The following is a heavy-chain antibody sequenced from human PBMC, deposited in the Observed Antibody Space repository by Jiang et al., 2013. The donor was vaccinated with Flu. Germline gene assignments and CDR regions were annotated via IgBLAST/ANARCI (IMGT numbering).Heavy chain of an antibody. J-gene: IGHJ6*02. CDR2: IIPIFGTA. V-gene: IGHV1-69*01. D-gene: IGHD3-22*01. Sequence: QSGAEVKKPGSSVKVSCKASGGTFSSYAISWVRQAPGQGLEWMGGIIPIFGTANYAQKFQGRVTITADESTSTAYMELSSLRSEDTAVYYCARTPLSAGRITMIVASPNGMDVWGQGTTVTVSS. CDR1: GGTFSSYA. CDR3: ARTPLSAGRITMIVASPNGMDV.